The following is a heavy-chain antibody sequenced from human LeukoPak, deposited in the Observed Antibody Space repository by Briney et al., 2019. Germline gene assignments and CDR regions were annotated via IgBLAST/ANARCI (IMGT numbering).Heavy chain of an antibody. CDR3: ARGGYCGGDCYSPTDY. CDR2: INHSGST. CDR1: SGSFSGYY. D-gene: IGHD2-21*02. V-gene: IGHV4-34*01. Sequence: SETLSLTCAVYSGSFSGYYWSWIRQPPGKGLEWIGEINHSGSTNYNPSLKSRVTISVDTSKNQFSLKLSSVTAADTAVYYCARGGYCGGDCYSPTDYWGQGTLVTVSS. J-gene: IGHJ4*02.